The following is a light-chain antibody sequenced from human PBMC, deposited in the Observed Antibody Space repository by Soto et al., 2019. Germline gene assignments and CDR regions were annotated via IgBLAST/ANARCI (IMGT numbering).Light chain of an antibody. CDR3: ISHAGVSNV. Sequence: QSVLTPPPSASGSPGQSVAISCTGTSSDVGATDYVSWYQQHSGKAPKLLLYAVNKRPSGVPDRFSGSKSGNTASLTVSALQADDEADYYCISHAGVSNVLGTGTKVTVL. CDR1: SSDVGATDY. CDR2: AVN. J-gene: IGLJ1*01. V-gene: IGLV2-8*01.